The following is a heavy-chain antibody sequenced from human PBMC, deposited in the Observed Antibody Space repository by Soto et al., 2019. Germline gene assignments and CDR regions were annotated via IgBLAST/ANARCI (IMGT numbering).Heavy chain of an antibody. J-gene: IGHJ6*02. CDR3: ARHITMVRGVMGGYYYYGMDV. CDR1: GYSFTSYW. CDR2: IYPGDSDT. D-gene: IGHD3-10*01. Sequence: PGESLKISCKGSGYSFTSYWIGWVRQMPGKGLEWMGIIYPGDSDTRYSPSFQGQVTISADKSISTAYLQWSSLKASDTAMYYCARHITMVRGVMGGYYYYGMDVWGQGTTVTV. V-gene: IGHV5-51*01.